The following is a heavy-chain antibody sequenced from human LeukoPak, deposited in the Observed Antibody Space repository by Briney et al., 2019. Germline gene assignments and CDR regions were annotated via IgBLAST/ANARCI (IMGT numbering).Heavy chain of an antibody. CDR1: GFTFSSYS. J-gene: IGHJ6*03. V-gene: IGHV3-21*01. CDR3: ARNPIRLVGYYYMDV. CDR2: ISSSSSYI. D-gene: IGHD3-16*01. Sequence: PGGSLRLSCAASGFTFSSYSMNWVRQAPGKGLEWVSSISSSSSYIYYADSVKGRFTISRDNAKNSLYLQMNSLRAEDTAVYYCARNPIRLVGYYYMDVWGKGTTVTISS.